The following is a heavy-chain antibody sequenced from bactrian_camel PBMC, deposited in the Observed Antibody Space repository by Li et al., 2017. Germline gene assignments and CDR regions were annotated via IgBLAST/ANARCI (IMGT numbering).Heavy chain of an antibody. CDR2: IGSGGGTT. J-gene: IGHJ6*01. V-gene: IGHV3S40*01. CDR1: GFSFSSYD. Sequence: DVQLVESGGGLVQPGGSLRLSCAASGFSFSSYDMVWVRQAPGKGLEWVSTIGSGGGTTYYADSVKGRFTISRDNAKNSVYLQMNSLKPEDTAVYYCVRDVYGGRWGFGYWGQGTQVTVS. CDR3: VRDVYGGRWGFGY. D-gene: IGHD6*01.